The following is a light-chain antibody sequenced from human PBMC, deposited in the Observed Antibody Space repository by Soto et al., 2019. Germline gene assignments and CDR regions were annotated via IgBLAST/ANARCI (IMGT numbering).Light chain of an antibody. V-gene: IGKV3-11*01. CDR3: QNYNLS. CDR2: DAS. J-gene: IGKJ3*01. CDR1: QSVSSY. Sequence: DIVLTQSPATLSLSPGERATLSCRASQSVSSYLAWYQQKPGQAPRLLIYDASNRATGIPARFSGSGSGTDFTLTITRLEPEDFAIYICQNYNLSFGPGTKVDI.